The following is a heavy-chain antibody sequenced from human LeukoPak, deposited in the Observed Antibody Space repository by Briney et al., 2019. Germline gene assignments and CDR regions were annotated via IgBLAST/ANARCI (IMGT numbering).Heavy chain of an antibody. CDR3: ARRYCSGGSCYMRGYYGMDV. CDR1: NGSFSAYY. Sequence: SETLSLTCAVSNGSFSAYYWSWIRQSPGKGLQWIGEISHSGSTNYSPSLKLRVSISLDTSKNQFSLRLSSVSAADTAVYFCARRYCSGGSCYMRGYYGMDVWATGTTVIVSS. D-gene: IGHD2-15*01. J-gene: IGHJ6*04. V-gene: IGHV4-34*01. CDR2: ISHSGST.